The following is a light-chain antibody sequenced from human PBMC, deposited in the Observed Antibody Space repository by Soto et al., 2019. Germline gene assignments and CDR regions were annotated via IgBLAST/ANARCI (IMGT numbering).Light chain of an antibody. Sequence: AIQMTQSPSSLSASVGDRVTITCRASQGITDDLGWYQQKPGKAPKLLIYAASSLQSGVPSRFNGSGSGTDFTLTISSLQPEDFATYYCLQDHNYQWTFGQGTKVDIK. CDR1: QGITDD. CDR3: LQDHNYQWT. J-gene: IGKJ2*02. CDR2: AAS. V-gene: IGKV1-6*01.